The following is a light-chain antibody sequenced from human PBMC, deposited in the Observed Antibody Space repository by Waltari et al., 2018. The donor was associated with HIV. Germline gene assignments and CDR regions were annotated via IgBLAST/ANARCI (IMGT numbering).Light chain of an antibody. J-gene: IGLJ3*02. Sequence: QLVVTQSPSASASLGASVKLTCPLSSGHSHHAIAWLQQQPQKAPRYLMKVNSDGSHNRGDGIPDRFSGSSSGAERYLTISSLQSEDESDYFCQTWGTGVRVFGGGTKLTVL. CDR2: VNSDGSH. CDR1: SGHSHHA. CDR3: QTWGTGVRV. V-gene: IGLV4-69*01.